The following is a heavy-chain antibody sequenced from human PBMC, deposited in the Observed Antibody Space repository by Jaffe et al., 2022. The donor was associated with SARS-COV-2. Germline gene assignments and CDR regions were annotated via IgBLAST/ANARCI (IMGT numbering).Heavy chain of an antibody. CDR1: GASISSSSYY. V-gene: IGHV4-39*01. D-gene: IGHD4-17*01. CDR3: AYYGDFLTLKSNCFDP. CDR2: IYYSGST. Sequence: QLQLQESGPGLVKPSETLSLTCTVSGASISSSSYYWGWIRQPPGKGLEWIGSIYYSGSTYYNPSLKSRVTISVDTSKNQFFLKLSSVTAADTAVYYCAYYGDFLTLKSNCFDPWGQGTLVTVSS. J-gene: IGHJ5*02.